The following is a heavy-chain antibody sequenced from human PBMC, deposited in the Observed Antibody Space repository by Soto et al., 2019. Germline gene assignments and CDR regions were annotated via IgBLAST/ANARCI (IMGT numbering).Heavy chain of an antibody. CDR3: ARVGRYCSSISCYLAAEGDVFDI. V-gene: IGHV4-39*02. D-gene: IGHD2-2*01. Sequence: SETLSLTCTVSGGSISSSSYYWGWIRQPPGKGLEWIGSIYYTGSTYYNPSLKSRVTISIDRSKNHFSLKLSSVTAADTAVYYCARVGRYCSSISCYLAAEGDVFDISTRGKMVPVSS. J-gene: IGHJ3*02. CDR1: GGSISSSSYY. CDR2: IYYTGST.